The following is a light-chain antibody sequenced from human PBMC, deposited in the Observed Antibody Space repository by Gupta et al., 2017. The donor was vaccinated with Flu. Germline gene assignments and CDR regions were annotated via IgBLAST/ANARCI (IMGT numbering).Light chain of an antibody. CDR1: NIRRKD. J-gene: IGLJ2*01. V-gene: IGLV3-21*02. Sequence: SSDLTQTPSVSVAPGQTARITCGGDNIRRKDVHWFQQKPGQVPVLVIYDDDDRASGIPERFAGSKSGNSATLTISGVEAGDEADYFCQVLDTISNHHVFGGGTKLTVL. CDR3: QVLDTISNHHV. CDR2: DDD.